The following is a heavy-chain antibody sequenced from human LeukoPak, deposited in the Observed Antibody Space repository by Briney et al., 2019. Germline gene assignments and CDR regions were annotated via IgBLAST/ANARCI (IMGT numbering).Heavy chain of an antibody. D-gene: IGHD3/OR15-3a*01. CDR3: ARGSGLKPLDY. CDR2: INHSGST. V-gene: IGHV4-34*01. J-gene: IGHJ4*02. CDR1: GGSFSGYY. Sequence: SETLSLTCAVYGGSFSGYYWSRIRQPPGKGLEWIGEINHSGSTNYNPSLKSRVTISVDTSKNQFSLKLGSVTAADTAVYYCARGSGLKPLDYWGQGTLVTVSS.